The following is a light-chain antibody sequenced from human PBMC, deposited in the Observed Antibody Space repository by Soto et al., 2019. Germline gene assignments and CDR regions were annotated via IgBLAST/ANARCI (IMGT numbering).Light chain of an antibody. CDR3: QSYDNSLSGSYV. CDR2: VNA. J-gene: IGLJ1*01. V-gene: IGLV1-40*01. CDR1: SSNIGAGHD. Sequence: QAVVTQPPSVSGAPGQRVTISCTGSSSNIGAGHDVHWYQQLPGTAPKLLIYVNANRPSGVPARFSASKSGASASLAITRLRTEDEADYYCQSYDNSLSGSYVFGTGTKLTVL.